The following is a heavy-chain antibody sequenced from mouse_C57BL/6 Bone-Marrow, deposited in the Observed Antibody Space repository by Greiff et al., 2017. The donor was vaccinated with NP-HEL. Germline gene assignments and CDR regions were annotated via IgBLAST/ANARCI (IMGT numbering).Heavy chain of an antibody. CDR2: IYPGNGDT. V-gene: IGHV1-12*01. CDR1: GYTFTSSN. J-gene: IGHJ2*01. D-gene: IGHD2-12*01. Sequence: QVQLQQSGAELVRPGASVKMSCKASGYTFTSSNMHWVKQPPRQGLEWIGAIYPGNGDTSYNQKFKGKATLTVDKSSSTAYMQLSSLTSEDSAVYFCARGGIYARYYFDYWGQGTTLTVSS. CDR3: ARGGIYARYYFDY.